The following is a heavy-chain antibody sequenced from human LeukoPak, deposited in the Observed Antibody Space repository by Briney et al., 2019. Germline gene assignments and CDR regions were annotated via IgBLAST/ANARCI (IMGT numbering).Heavy chain of an antibody. CDR2: IKQDGSDK. CDR1: GFTKYW. D-gene: IGHD1-14*01. Sequence: QTGGSLRLSCAASGFTKYWMTWARQAPGKGLEWVGNIKQDGSDKNYMDSVKGRFTISRDNTKNSVYLQMSSLRAEDTAVYYCAREVWGPEYWGQGTLVTVSS. J-gene: IGHJ4*02. V-gene: IGHV3-7*01. CDR3: AREVWGPEY.